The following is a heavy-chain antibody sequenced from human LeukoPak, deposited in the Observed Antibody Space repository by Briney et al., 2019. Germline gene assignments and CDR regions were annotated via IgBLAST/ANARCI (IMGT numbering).Heavy chain of an antibody. CDR1: GFTFSSYG. CDR2: ISYDGSNK. J-gene: IGHJ3*02. Sequence: GGSLRLSCAASGFTFSSYGMHWVRQAPGKGLEWVAVISYDGSNKYYADSVKGRFTISRDNSKNTLYLQMNSLRAEDTAVYYCARDRTAVTTKEAFDIWGQGTMVTVSS. V-gene: IGHV3-30*03. D-gene: IGHD4-17*01. CDR3: ARDRTAVTTKEAFDI.